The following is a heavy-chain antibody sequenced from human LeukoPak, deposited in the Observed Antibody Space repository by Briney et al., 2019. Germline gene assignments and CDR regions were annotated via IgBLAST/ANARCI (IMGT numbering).Heavy chain of an antibody. CDR1: GFTFSSYS. Sequence: GGSLRLSCAASGFTFSSYSMNWVRQAPGKGLEWVSSISSSSSYIYYADSVKGRFTISRDNAKNSLYLQMNSLRAEDTAVYYCARSQAGEYKEVGATTTDAFDIWGQGTMVTVSS. J-gene: IGHJ3*02. CDR2: ISSSSSYI. D-gene: IGHD1-26*01. V-gene: IGHV3-21*01. CDR3: ARSQAGEYKEVGATTTDAFDI.